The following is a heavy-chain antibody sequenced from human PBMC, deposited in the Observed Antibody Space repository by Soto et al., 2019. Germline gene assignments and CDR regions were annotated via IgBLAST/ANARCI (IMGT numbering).Heavy chain of an antibody. CDR2: IWHSGST. D-gene: IGHD4-17*01. Sequence: QVQLQESGPGLVKPTGTLSLTCAVSDASITTSYWWSWVRQPPGRGLEWIGEIWHSGSTNYNPSLKSRVTMSVDTSRNQFSLKLNSVTAADTAVYYCARGGDYKFDYRGQGTLVTVSS. CDR1: DASITTSYW. CDR3: ARGGDYKFDY. V-gene: IGHV4-4*02. J-gene: IGHJ4*02.